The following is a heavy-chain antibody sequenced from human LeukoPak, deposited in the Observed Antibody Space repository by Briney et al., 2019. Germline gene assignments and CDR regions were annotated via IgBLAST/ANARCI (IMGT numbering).Heavy chain of an antibody. CDR3: TRCWSFDRGYCDF. CDR1: GYTFTSYG. V-gene: IGHV1-18*01. Sequence: ASVKVSCRISGYTFTSYGITWVRQAPGQGPEWMGWVSAYNFGTDYAQKFQGRVTMTADTSTGTVYMELRSLKSDDTAIYYCTRCWSFDRGYCDFWGQGTLVTVSS. CDR2: VSAYNFGT. J-gene: IGHJ4*02.